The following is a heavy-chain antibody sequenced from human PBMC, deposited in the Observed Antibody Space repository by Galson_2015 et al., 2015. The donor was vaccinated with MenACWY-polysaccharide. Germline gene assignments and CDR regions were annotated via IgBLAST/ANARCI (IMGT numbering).Heavy chain of an antibody. CDR2: TTASSGNA. Sequence: SVKVSCKASGYTFTSRDINWVRQAAGQGLEWMGWTTASSGNAVYAQKFQDRVTLTRDTSTSTVYMELSSLRSEDTGVYYCATGAGVVGDSWGRGTLVTVSS. CDR1: GYTFTSRD. D-gene: IGHD2-15*01. CDR3: ATGAGVVGDS. V-gene: IGHV1-8*01. J-gene: IGHJ4*02.